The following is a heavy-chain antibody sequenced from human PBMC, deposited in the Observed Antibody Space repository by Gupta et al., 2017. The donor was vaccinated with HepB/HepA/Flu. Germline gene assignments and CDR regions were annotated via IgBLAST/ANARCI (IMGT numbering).Heavy chain of an antibody. CDR3: ARGGPHNWFDP. J-gene: IGHJ5*02. V-gene: IGHV4-34*01. Sequence: HVQLQQWGAGLLKPSDTLSLTCDIYDGSFRAYYYSWIRKSPGKGLEWIGEINHSGSTNYNPSIKSRVTISLDTSKSQFSLKLTSVTAADTAVYYCARGGPHNWFDPWGQGTLVTVSS. CDR1: DGSFRAYY. CDR2: INHSGST.